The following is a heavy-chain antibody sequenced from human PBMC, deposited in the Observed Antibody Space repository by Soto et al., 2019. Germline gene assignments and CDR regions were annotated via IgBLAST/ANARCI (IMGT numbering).Heavy chain of an antibody. CDR3: ARETDDSSGYDPGLVFDY. Sequence: SETLSLTCTVSGGSVSSGSYYWSWIRQPPGKGLEWIGYIYYSGSTNYNPSLKSRVTISVDTSKNQFSLKLSSVTAADTAVYYCARETDDSSGYDPGLVFDYWGQGTLVNVSS. J-gene: IGHJ4*02. V-gene: IGHV4-61*01. CDR1: GGSVSSGSYY. D-gene: IGHD3-22*01. CDR2: IYYSGST.